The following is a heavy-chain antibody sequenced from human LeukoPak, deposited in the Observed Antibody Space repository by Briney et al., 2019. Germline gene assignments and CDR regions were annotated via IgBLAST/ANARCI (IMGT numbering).Heavy chain of an antibody. CDR1: GYTFTNYD. Sequence: GASVKLSCKASGYTFTNYDINWVRQATGQGLEWMGYKNPNSGSSAYAQKFQGRVTITTDASISTAYMEVSGLRSEDTALYYCTREGLDYWGQGTLVTVSS. V-gene: IGHV1-8*01. J-gene: IGHJ4*02. CDR2: KNPNSGSS. CDR3: TREGLDY.